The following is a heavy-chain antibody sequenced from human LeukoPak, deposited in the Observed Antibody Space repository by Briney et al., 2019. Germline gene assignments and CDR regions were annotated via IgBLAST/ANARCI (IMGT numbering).Heavy chain of an antibody. J-gene: IGHJ4*02. CDR2: ISSSGSTI. Sequence: GGSLRLSCAASGFTFSSYEMNWVRQAPGKGLEWVSYISSSGSTIYYADSVKGRFTISRDNSKNTLYLQMNSLRAEDTAVYYCAKEYYYDSSGDYWGQGTLVTVSS. CDR1: GFTFSSYE. V-gene: IGHV3-48*03. CDR3: AKEYYYDSSGDY. D-gene: IGHD3-22*01.